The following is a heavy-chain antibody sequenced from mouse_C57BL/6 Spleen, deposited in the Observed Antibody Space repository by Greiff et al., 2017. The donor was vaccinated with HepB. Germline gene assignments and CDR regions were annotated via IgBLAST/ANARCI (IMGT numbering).Heavy chain of an antibody. CDR1: GFTFSSYA. CDR3: ARGPLMDY. Sequence: EVKLMESGGGLVKPGGSLKLSCAASGFTFSSYAMSWVRQTPEKRLEWVATISDGGSYTYYPDNVKGRFTISRDNAKNNLYLQMSHLKSEDTAMYYCARGPLMDYWGQGTSVTVSS. V-gene: IGHV5-4*03. CDR2: ISDGGSYT. J-gene: IGHJ4*01.